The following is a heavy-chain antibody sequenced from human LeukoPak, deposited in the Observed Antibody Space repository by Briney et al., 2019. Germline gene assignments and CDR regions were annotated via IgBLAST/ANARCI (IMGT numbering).Heavy chain of an antibody. D-gene: IGHD2-15*01. CDR3: ARAQDRGYCSGGSCYAPHFNYYYYYMDV. V-gene: IGHV1-69*05. J-gene: IGHJ6*03. CDR1: AGTFSSYA. Sequence: ASVKVSCKASAGTFSSYAISWVRQAPGQGLEWMGGIIPIFGTANYAQKFQGRVTITTDESTSTAYMELSSLRSEDTAVYYCARAQDRGYCSGGSCYAPHFNYYYYYMDVWGKGTTVTVSS. CDR2: IIPIFGTA.